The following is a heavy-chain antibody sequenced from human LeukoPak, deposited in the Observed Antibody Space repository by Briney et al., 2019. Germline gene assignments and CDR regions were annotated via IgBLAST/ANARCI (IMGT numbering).Heavy chain of an antibody. J-gene: IGHJ6*02. D-gene: IGHD2-15*01. CDR1: GFPFSNSW. V-gene: IGHV3-7*03. CDR3: AKALGYCSGGSCYSRRQNYYYGMDV. CDR2: INKDGGGI. Sequence: GGSLRLSCAVSGFPFSNSWMYWVRQAPGKGLEGVANINKDGGGISYVDSVKGRFTISRDNSKNTLYLQMNSLRAEDTAVYYCAKALGYCSGGSCYSRRQNYYYGMDVWGQGTTVTVSS.